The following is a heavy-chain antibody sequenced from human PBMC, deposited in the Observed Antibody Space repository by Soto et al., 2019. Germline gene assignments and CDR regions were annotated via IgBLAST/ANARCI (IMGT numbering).Heavy chain of an antibody. J-gene: IGHJ5*02. CDR3: ARGDSSSWYALRFDP. V-gene: IGHV3-21*01. D-gene: IGHD6-13*01. Sequence: GGSLRLSCAASGFTFSSYSMNWVRQAPGKGLEWVSSISSSSSYIYYADSVKGRFTISRDNAKNSLYLQMNSLRAEDTAEYYCARGDSSSWYALRFDPWGQGTLVTVSS. CDR2: ISSSSSYI. CDR1: GFTFSSYS.